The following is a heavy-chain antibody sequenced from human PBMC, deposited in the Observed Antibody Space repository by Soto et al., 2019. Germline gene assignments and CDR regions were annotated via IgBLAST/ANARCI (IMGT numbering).Heavy chain of an antibody. J-gene: IGHJ5*02. D-gene: IGHD6-19*01. CDR1: GGTFSTHV. Sequence: QVQLVQSGAEVKKPGSSVKVSCNTSGGTFSTHVIGWVRQAPGQGLEWMGGIVPKFGTTNYAHKFKGRVKITADESTRTAYMEVSSLTSEDTAVYYCVRGVSDNSGWYIWFDPWGQGTLVTVSS. CDR3: VRGVSDNSGWYIWFDP. CDR2: IVPKFGTT. V-gene: IGHV1-69*01.